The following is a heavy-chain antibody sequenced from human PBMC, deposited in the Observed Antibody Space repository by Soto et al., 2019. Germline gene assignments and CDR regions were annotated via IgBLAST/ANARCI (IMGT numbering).Heavy chain of an antibody. V-gene: IGHV4-31*11. CDR3: ARDGRSTPSWIDS. Sequence: SETLSLTCAVSGDAIYIGGYYWTWIRQHPGKGLEWIGYIYHTGKTYYNPSLESRVTMSVDTSKNQFSLKLASVTAADTAVYYCARDGRSTPSWIDSRGQGTLVTVS. D-gene: IGHD2-2*01. CDR2: IYHTGKT. CDR1: GDAIYIGGYY. J-gene: IGHJ5*01.